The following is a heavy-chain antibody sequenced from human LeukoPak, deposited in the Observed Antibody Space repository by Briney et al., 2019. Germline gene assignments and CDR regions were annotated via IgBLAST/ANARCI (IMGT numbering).Heavy chain of an antibody. V-gene: IGHV4-38-2*02. Sequence: SETLSLTCTVSGYSISSGYYWGWIRQPPGKGLEWIGSIYHSGSTYYNPSLKSRVTISVDTSKNQFSLKLSSVTAADTAVYYCARDPYCSGGSCWVRYAFDIWGQGTKVTVSS. CDR1: GYSISSGYY. J-gene: IGHJ3*02. D-gene: IGHD2-15*01. CDR2: IYHSGST. CDR3: ARDPYCSGGSCWVRYAFDI.